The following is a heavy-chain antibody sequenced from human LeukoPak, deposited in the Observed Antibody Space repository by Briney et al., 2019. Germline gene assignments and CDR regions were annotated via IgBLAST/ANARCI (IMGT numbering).Heavy chain of an antibody. CDR2: ISGSGGST. CDR3: AKDRSRPFTRVGGVIIGGGFDY. CDR1: GFTFSSYA. Sequence: GGSLRLSCAASGFTFSSYAMSWVRQAPGKGLEWVSAISGSGGSTYYADSVKGRFTISRDNSKNTLYLQMSSLRAEDTAVYYCAKDRSRPFTRVGGVIIGGGFDYWAQEPLVTVSS. D-gene: IGHD3-10*01. V-gene: IGHV3-23*01. J-gene: IGHJ4*02.